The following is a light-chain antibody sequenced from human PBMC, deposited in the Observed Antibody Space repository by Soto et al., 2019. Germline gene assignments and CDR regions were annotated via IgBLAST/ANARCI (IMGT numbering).Light chain of an antibody. CDR3: QQRSNWPYLT. Sequence: EIVLTQSPDTLSLSPGERATLSCRASQSVSGYLGWYQQKPGQAPRLLIYDASNRAYGVPARFRGSWSGTNFTLTIASLEPDDFAVYDCQQRSNWPYLTFGGGTRV. CDR2: DAS. V-gene: IGKV3-11*01. J-gene: IGKJ4*01. CDR1: QSVSGY.